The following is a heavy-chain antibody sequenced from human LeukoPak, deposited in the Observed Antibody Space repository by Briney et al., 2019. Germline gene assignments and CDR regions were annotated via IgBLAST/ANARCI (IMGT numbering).Heavy chain of an antibody. CDR3: ARDQFKGSSSWYREPYMDV. Sequence: ASVKVSCKASGYTFTSYYMHWVRQAPGQGLEWMGIINPSGGSTSYAQKFQGRVTMTRDMSTSTVYMKLSSLRSEDTAVYYCARDQFKGSSSWYREPYMDVWGKGTTVTISS. CDR2: INPSGGST. V-gene: IGHV1-46*01. J-gene: IGHJ6*03. CDR1: GYTFTSYY. D-gene: IGHD6-13*01.